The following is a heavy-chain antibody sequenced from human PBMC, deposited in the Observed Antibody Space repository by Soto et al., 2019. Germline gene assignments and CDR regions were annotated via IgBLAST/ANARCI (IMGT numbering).Heavy chain of an antibody. D-gene: IGHD4-4*01. J-gene: IGHJ5*02. CDR1: GGTFSSYA. Sequence: ASVKVSCKASGGTFSSYAISWVRQAPGQGLEWMGGIIPIFGTANYAQKFQGRVTITADESTSTAYMELSSLRSEDTAVYYCARVARDYSNYDWFDPWGRGTLVTVSS. CDR2: IIPIFGTA. V-gene: IGHV1-69*13. CDR3: ARVARDYSNYDWFDP.